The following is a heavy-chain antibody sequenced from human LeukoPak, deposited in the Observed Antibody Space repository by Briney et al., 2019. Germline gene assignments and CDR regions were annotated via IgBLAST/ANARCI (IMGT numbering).Heavy chain of an antibody. Sequence: GGSLRLSCAASGFTFSDYYMSWIRQAPGKGLEWVSYISSSGSTIYYADSVKGRFTISRDNAKNSLYLQMNSLRAEDTAVYYCARGSFPAFNLDGYYDFWSGYYPFDYWGQGTLVTVSS. CDR1: GFTFSDYY. D-gene: IGHD3-3*01. CDR3: ARGSFPAFNLDGYYDFWSGYYPFDY. J-gene: IGHJ4*02. CDR2: ISSSGSTI. V-gene: IGHV3-11*01.